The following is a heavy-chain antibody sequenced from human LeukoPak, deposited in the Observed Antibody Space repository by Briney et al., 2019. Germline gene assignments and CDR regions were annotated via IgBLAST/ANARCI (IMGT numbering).Heavy chain of an antibody. CDR2: VYYRGST. Sequence: PSETLSLTCTVSGGSISSKSYYWGWIRQPPGKGLEWIGSVYYRGSTYYNPSLKSRVTISVDASKNHFSLKLYSVTAADTAVYYCARQGDYWRAFDIWGQGTMVTVSS. CDR3: ARQGDYWRAFDI. D-gene: IGHD3-16*01. V-gene: IGHV4-39*01. J-gene: IGHJ3*02. CDR1: GGSISSKSYY.